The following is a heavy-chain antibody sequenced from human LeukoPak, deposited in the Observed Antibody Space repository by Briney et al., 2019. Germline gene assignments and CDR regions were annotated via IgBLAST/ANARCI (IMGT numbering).Heavy chain of an antibody. Sequence: GASVKVSCKASGYTFTSYDINWVRQATGQGLEWMGWMNPNSGNTGYAQKFQGRVTMTRNTSISTAYMELSSLRSEDTAVYYCARSGQQLERNWFDPWGQGTLVTVSS. V-gene: IGHV1-8*01. CDR1: GYTFTSYD. CDR2: MNPNSGNT. J-gene: IGHJ5*02. CDR3: ARSGQQLERNWFDP. D-gene: IGHD6-13*01.